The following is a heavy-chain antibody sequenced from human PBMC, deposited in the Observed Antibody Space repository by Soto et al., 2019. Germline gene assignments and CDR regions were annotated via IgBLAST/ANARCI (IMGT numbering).Heavy chain of an antibody. Sequence: PGGSLRLSCAASGFTFSSDVMSWVRQAPGKGLEWVSAISATGDRTYYADSVKGRFTISRDNSKNTLYLQMNSLRAEDTAVYYCAKPDYYFDSWGQGTLVTVSS. CDR2: ISATGDRT. CDR3: AKPDYYFDS. CDR1: GFTFSSDV. J-gene: IGHJ4*02. V-gene: IGHV3-23*01.